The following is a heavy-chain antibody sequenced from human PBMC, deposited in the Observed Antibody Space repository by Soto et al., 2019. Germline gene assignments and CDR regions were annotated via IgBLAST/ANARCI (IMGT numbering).Heavy chain of an antibody. CDR2: ISYDGKQT. V-gene: IGHV3-30*03. Sequence: PGGSLTLSCGAPGVTFKDYGMHWVRQAPGKGLEWVAAISYDGKQTYYADSVKGRFTISKDKSKRTLFLQMNSLRVDDTAVYYCARDGWGSNWYFDLWGRGTLVTVSS. J-gene: IGHJ2*01. CDR3: ARDGWGSNWYFDL. CDR1: GVTFKDYG. D-gene: IGHD3-16*01.